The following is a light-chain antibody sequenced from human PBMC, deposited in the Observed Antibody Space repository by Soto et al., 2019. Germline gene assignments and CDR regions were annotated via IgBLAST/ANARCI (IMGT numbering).Light chain of an antibody. CDR1: QGISNY. CDR3: QKYNSAHRT. V-gene: IGKV1-27*01. Sequence: DIQMTQSPSSLSASVGDRVTITCRASQGISNYLAWYQQKPGKVPKLLIYAASTLQSGVPSRFSGSGSGTDFKLTTSSLQPEDVATYDCQKYNSAHRTFGQGTKVEIK. J-gene: IGKJ1*01. CDR2: AAS.